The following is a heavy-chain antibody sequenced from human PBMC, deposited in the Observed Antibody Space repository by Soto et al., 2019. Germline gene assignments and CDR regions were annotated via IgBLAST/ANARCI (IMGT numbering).Heavy chain of an antibody. V-gene: IGHV1-2*02. J-gene: IGHJ4*02. CDR1: GYPFTTYY. D-gene: IGHD3-10*01. CDR3: ATDDYGIFPY. Sequence: HVQLVQSGTEVKKPGASVRVSCMVSGYPFTTYYIHWVRQAPGQGLEWMGWIDPRSGGTVYEPKFHGRVTMTRDTSISTVYMDLSGLTSDDTALYYCATDDYGIFPYWGQGSLVTVSS. CDR2: IDPRSGGT.